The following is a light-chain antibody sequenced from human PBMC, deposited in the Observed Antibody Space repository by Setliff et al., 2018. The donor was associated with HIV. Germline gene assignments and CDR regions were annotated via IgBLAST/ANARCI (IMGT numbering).Light chain of an antibody. CDR2: DVN. CDR1: SNDVGGYHF. J-gene: IGLJ2*01. CDR3: SSYTSSSTLV. V-gene: IGLV2-14*03. Sequence: QSALTQPASVSGSPGQSITVSCTGTSNDVGGYHFVSWYQQHPGKAPKLMIYDVNNRPSGVSSRFSGSKSDNTASLTISGLQAEDEADYYCSSYTSSSTLVFGGGTKGTVL.